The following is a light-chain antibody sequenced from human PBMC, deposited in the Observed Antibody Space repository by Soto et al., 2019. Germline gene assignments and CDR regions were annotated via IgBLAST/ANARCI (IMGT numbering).Light chain of an antibody. J-gene: IGKJ4*01. V-gene: IGKV3-11*01. Sequence: EIVLTQSPATLSLSPGERATLSCRASQSVDTYLAWYQHRPGQAPRLLIYDASNRATGISARFSGSGFGTDFTLSIRRLEPEDFAVYYRQNRNRWAIAFGGGTKVDIK. CDR2: DAS. CDR1: QSVDTY. CDR3: QNRNRWAIA.